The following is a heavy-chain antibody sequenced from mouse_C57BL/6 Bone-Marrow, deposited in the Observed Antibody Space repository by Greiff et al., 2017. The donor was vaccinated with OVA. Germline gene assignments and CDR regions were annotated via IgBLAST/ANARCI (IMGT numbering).Heavy chain of an antibody. V-gene: IGHV1-69*01. D-gene: IGHD1-2*01. Sequence: VQLQQSGAELVMPGASVKLSCKASGYTFTSYWMHWVKQRPGQGLEWIGEIDPSDSYTNYNQKFKGKSTLTVDKSSSTAYMQLSSLTSADSAVYYCARGYSDYWGQGTTLTVSS. CDR2: IDPSDSYT. CDR3: ARGYSDY. CDR1: GYTFTSYW. J-gene: IGHJ2*01.